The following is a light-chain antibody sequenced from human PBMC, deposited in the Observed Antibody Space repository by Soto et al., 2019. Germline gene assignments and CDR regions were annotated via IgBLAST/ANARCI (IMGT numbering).Light chain of an antibody. CDR2: GNN. J-gene: IGLJ1*01. V-gene: IGLV1-40*01. CDR3: QSYDRSLNGDV. CDR1: SSNIGAGYD. Sequence: QSVLTQPPSVSGAPGQTVTISCTGSSSNIGAGYDVHWYQQLPETAPKLLISGNNNRPSGVPDRFSGSKSATSASLAITGLQAEDEADYYCQSYDRSLNGDVFATGTKLTVL.